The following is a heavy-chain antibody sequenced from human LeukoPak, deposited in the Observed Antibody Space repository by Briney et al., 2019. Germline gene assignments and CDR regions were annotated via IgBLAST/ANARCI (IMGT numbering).Heavy chain of an antibody. V-gene: IGHV1-2*02. CDR3: ASPVGTSYDSSGYYSDAFDI. CDR2: INPNSGGT. Sequence: ASVKVSCKASGYTFTGYYMHWVRQAPGQGLEWMGWINPNSGGTNYAQKFQGRVTMTRDTSISTAYMELSRLRSDDTAVYYCASPVGTSYDSSGYYSDAFDIWGQGTMVTVSS. CDR1: GYTFTGYY. J-gene: IGHJ3*02. D-gene: IGHD3-22*01.